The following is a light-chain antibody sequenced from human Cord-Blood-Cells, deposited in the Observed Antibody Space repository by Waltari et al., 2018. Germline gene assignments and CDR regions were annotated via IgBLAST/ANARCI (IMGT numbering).Light chain of an antibody. CDR3: SSYTSSSTPWV. Sequence: QSALTQPASVSGSPGQSITISCTGTSSDVGGYNYVSWYQQHPGKAPKLIIYDVSNRPSGFSNRFSGSQSGNTASLTISGLQAEDEAEYYCSSYTSSSTPWVFGGGTKLTVL. J-gene: IGLJ3*02. CDR1: SSDVGGYNY. CDR2: DVS. V-gene: IGLV2-14*03.